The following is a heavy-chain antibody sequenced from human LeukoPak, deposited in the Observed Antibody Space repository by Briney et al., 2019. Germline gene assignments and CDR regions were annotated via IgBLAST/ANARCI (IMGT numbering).Heavy chain of an antibody. CDR2: INPNSGGT. Sequence: GASVKVSCKTSGYTFTGYYMHWVRQAPGQGLEWMGWINPNSGGTNYAQRFQGRVTMTRDTSISTAYMELSRLRSDDTAVYYCATLRAPYSSSRIDYWGQGTLVTVSS. V-gene: IGHV1-2*02. CDR1: GYTFTGYY. D-gene: IGHD6-6*01. CDR3: ATLRAPYSSSRIDY. J-gene: IGHJ4*02.